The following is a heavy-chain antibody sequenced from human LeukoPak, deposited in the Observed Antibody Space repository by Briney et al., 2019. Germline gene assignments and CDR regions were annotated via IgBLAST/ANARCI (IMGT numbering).Heavy chain of an antibody. Sequence: GGSLRLSCAASGFTFSHYWMTWVRQAPGKGLEWVAQINQDGSEEYYMDSVKARFTISRDNAKNSVFLQMNSLRAEDTAVYYYVKDGRVSGYDFLDYRGQGTLVTVSS. D-gene: IGHD5-12*01. CDR2: INQDGSEE. CDR3: VKDGRVSGYDFLDY. J-gene: IGHJ4*02. CDR1: GFTFSHYW. V-gene: IGHV3-7*01.